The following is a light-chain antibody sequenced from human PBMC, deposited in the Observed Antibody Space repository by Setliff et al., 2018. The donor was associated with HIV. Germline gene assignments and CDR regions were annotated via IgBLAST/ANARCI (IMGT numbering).Light chain of an antibody. V-gene: IGLV2-23*02. CDR3: GSCTTTSPWA. J-gene: IGLJ1*01. Sequence: QSVLTQPASVSGSPGQSITISCTATTSDVGTYNLVSWFQQHPGKAPKLIIFEVSKRPSGVSNRFSGSKSGNTASLTISGLQAEDEADYYCGSCTTTSPWAFGTGTKVTVL. CDR1: TSDVGTYNL. CDR2: EVS.